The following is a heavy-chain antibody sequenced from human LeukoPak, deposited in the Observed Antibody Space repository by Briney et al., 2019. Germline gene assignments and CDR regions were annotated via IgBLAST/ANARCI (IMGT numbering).Heavy chain of an antibody. J-gene: IGHJ4*02. V-gene: IGHV3-64D*06. CDR1: GFTFSTDT. Sequence: GGSLRLSCSASGFTFSTDTMHWVRQAPGKGLEYVSGISFNGGRTHYADSVKGRFTISRDNSKNTLYLQMSSLGAEDTALYYCVKDLSGSYSFDYWGQGTLVTVSS. CDR2: ISFNGGRT. CDR3: VKDLSGSYSFDY. D-gene: IGHD1-26*01.